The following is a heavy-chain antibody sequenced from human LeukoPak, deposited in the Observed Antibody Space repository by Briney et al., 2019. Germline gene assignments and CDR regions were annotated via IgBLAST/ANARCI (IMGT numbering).Heavy chain of an antibody. V-gene: IGHV4-39*01. CDR2: IYHSGST. CDR1: XXXXXSXSYY. CDR3: ARRVDTSSGGYFDS. Sequence: TXXXTCTVSXXXXXSXSYYXGXIXQPXGXXLXXXXSIYHSGSTSYNASLKSRVTISVDTSKNQFSLKLASVTAADTAVYFCARRVDTSSGGYFDSWGQGILVTVSS. J-gene: IGHJ4*02. D-gene: IGHD3-22*01.